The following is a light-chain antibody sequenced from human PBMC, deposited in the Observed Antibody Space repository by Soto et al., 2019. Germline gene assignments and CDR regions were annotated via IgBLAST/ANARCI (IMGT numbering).Light chain of an antibody. CDR1: QSISSW. J-gene: IGKJ4*01. CDR2: DAS. Sequence: DIQMTQSPSTLSASVGDRVTITCRASQSISSWLAWYQQKPGKAPKLLIYDASSLERCFPSRFSGSGSGTDFTLTIISLKPDDFATYYCPQYNSYSMTFGVGTNVPIK. CDR3: PQYNSYSMT. V-gene: IGKV1-5*01.